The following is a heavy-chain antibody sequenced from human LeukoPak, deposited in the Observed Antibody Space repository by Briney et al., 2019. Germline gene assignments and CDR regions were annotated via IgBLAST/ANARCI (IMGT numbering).Heavy chain of an antibody. CDR2: ISSSGSTI. CDR3: AIMHGYYDGSGYWVQ. V-gene: IGHV3-11*01. Sequence: GRSLRLSCAASGFTFSDYYMSWIRQAPGKGLEWVSYISSSGSTIYCADSVKGRFTISRDNAKNSLYLQMNSLRAEDTALYYCAIMHGYYDGSGYWVQWGQGTLVTVSS. CDR1: GFTFSDYY. J-gene: IGHJ4*02. D-gene: IGHD3-22*01.